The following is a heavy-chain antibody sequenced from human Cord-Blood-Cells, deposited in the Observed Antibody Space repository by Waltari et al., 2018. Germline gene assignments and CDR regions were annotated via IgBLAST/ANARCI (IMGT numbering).Heavy chain of an antibody. CDR2: IYSGSST. Sequence: EVQLVETGGGLIQPGGSLRLSCAASGFTVSSNYMSWVRQAPGKGLEWVSVIYSGSSTYYADSVKGRFTISRDNSKNTLYLQMNSLRAEDTAVYYCARDRGEAYGMDVWGQGTTVTVSS. CDR1: GFTVSSNY. CDR3: ARDRGEAYGMDV. J-gene: IGHJ6*02. D-gene: IGHD7-27*01. V-gene: IGHV3-53*02.